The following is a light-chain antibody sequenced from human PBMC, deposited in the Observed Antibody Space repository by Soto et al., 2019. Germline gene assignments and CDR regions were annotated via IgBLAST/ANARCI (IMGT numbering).Light chain of an antibody. J-gene: IGLJ1*01. CDR2: EVS. V-gene: IGLV2-23*02. CDR3: CSYAGSSTYD. CDR1: SSDVGSYNL. Sequence: QSALTQPASVYGSPGQSITISCTGTSSDVGSYNLVSWYQQHPGKAPKLMIYEVSKRPSGVSNRFSGSKSGNTASLTISGLQAEDEADYYCCSYAGSSTYDFGTGTKLTVL.